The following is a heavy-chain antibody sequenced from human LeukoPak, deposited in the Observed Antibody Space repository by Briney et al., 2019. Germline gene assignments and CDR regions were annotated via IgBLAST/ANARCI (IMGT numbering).Heavy chain of an antibody. CDR3: ARGEGLFDY. CDR2: ISSGGRT. J-gene: IGHJ4*02. CDR1: GFTVSSSY. Sequence: PGGSLRLSCAASGFTVSSSYMSWVRQAPGKGLEWVSVISSGGRTKYADSVKGRFTIFRDNSKNTLYLQMNSVRAEDTAVYYCARGEGLFDYWGQGTLVTVSS. V-gene: IGHV3-53*01.